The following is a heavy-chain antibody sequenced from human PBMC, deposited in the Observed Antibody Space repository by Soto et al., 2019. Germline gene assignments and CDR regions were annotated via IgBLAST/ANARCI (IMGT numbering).Heavy chain of an antibody. J-gene: IGHJ4*02. CDR2: ISGSGGST. CDR3: AKDPVRFWSGYFNYFDY. V-gene: IGHV3-23*01. Sequence: GGSLRLSCAASGFTFSSYAMSWVRQAPGKGLEWVSAISGSGGSTYYADSVKGRFTISRDNSKNTLYLQMNSLRAEDTAVYYCAKDPVRFWSGYFNYFDYWGQGTLVTVSS. D-gene: IGHD3-3*01. CDR1: GFTFSSYA.